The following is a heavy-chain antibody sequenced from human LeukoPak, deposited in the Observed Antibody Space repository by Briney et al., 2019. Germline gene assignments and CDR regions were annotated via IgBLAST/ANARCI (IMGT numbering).Heavy chain of an antibody. Sequence: GGSLRLSCAASGFTFSIYSMNWVRQAPGRGLEWVSSINSISSHIYYADSVKGRFTISRDNAKNSLYLQMNSLRAEDTAVYYCARDLAGGQDYWGQGTLVTVSS. CDR1: GFTFSIYS. CDR3: ARDLAGGQDY. V-gene: IGHV3-21*01. CDR2: INSISSHI. J-gene: IGHJ4*02. D-gene: IGHD6-19*01.